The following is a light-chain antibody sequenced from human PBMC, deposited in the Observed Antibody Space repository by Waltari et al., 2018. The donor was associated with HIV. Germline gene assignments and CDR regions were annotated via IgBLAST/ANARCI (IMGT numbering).Light chain of an antibody. CDR3: HQYYTTPWA. J-gene: IGKJ1*01. CDR2: WAS. V-gene: IGKV4-1*01. CDR1: QSVLYNSNSKNY. Sequence: DIVLTQSPASLAVSLGERATINCTASQSVLYNSNSKNYLSWYQQRPGQPPKLLIYWASTRESGVPDRFSGSASGTDFTLTISGLQAEDVAVYYCHQYYTTPWAFGQGTKVEIK.